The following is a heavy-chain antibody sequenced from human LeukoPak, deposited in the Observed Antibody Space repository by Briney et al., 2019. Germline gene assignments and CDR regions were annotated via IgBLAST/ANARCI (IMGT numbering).Heavy chain of an antibody. CDR1: GFTFSSYA. J-gene: IGHJ4*02. D-gene: IGHD3-10*01. V-gene: IGHV3-30-3*01. Sequence: GGSLRLSCAASGFTFSSYAMHWVRQAPGKGLEWVAVISYDGSNKYYADSVKGRFTISRDNSKNTLYLQMNSLRAEDTAVYYCASYGSGSTPFDYWGQGTLVTVSS. CDR3: ASYGSGSTPFDY. CDR2: ISYDGSNK.